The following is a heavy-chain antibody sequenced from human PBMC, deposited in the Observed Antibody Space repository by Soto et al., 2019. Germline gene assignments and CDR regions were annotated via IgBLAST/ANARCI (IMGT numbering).Heavy chain of an antibody. J-gene: IGHJ4*02. D-gene: IGHD3-10*01. V-gene: IGHV1-69*10. CDR1: GGTFSSYA. Sequence: ASVKVSCKASGGTFSSYAISWVRQAPGQGLEWMGGIIPILGIANYAQKFQGRVTITADKSTSTAYMELSSLRSEDTAVYYCARAVYGSGSYYYFDYWGQGTLVTVSS. CDR3: ARAVYGSGSYYYFDY. CDR2: IIPILGIA.